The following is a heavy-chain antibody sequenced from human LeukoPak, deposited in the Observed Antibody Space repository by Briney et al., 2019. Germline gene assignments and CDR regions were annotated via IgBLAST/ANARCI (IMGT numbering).Heavy chain of an antibody. CDR2: ISAYNGNT. D-gene: IGHD6-6*01. J-gene: IGHJ4*02. V-gene: IGHV1-18*01. CDR1: GYTFTSYG. Sequence: ASVKVSCKASGYTFTSYGISWVRQAPGQGLEWMGWISAYNGNTNYAQKLQGRVTMTTDTSTSTAYMELRSLRSDDTAVYYCARVPPPAYSSSSFDYWGQGTLVTVSS. CDR3: ARVPPPAYSSSSFDY.